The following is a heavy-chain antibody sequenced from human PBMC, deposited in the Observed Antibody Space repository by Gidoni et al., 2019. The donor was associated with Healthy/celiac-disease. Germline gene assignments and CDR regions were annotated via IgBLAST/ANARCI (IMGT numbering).Heavy chain of an antibody. CDR1: GASISRGGYY. CDR3: AREGRLYCGGDCYSGGLDY. V-gene: IGHV4-30-4*01. CDR2: RYYSGST. D-gene: IGHD2-21*02. J-gene: IGHJ4*02. Sequence: QVQLQESGPALVQPSQTLSLTCTAPGASISRGGYYRRWIRQPPGKGLEWIGYRYYSGSTYYNPSLKSRVTISVDTSKNQFSLKLSSVTAADTAVYYCAREGRLYCGGDCYSGGLDYWGQGTLVTVSS.